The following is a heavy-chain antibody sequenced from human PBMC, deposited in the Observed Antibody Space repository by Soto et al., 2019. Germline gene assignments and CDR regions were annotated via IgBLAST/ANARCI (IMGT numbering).Heavy chain of an antibody. D-gene: IGHD5-12*01. J-gene: IGHJ4*02. Sequence: ASVKVSCKASGYTFTGHYIHWVRQAPEQGPEWMGEIGPESGATRYAQKFQGRVTMTMDMSITTVYMELSNLSPDDTAVYYCGRGRSGQIVVFYWGQGTTVNVS. CDR1: GYTFTGHY. CDR3: GRGRSGQIVVFY. V-gene: IGHV1-2*02. CDR2: IGPESGAT.